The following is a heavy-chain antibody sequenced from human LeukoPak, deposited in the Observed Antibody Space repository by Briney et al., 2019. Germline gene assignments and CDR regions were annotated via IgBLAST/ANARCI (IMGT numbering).Heavy chain of an antibody. CDR1: GFTFSSYW. CDR3: ARGPDYGDYPGLDY. V-gene: IGHV3-74*01. CDR2: INTDGSST. J-gene: IGHJ4*02. Sequence: GGSLRLSCAASGFTFSSYWMHWVRQAPGKGLVWVSRINTDGSSTSYADSVKGRFTISRDNAKNTLYLQMNSLRAEDRAVYYCARGPDYGDYPGLDYWGQGTLVTVSS. D-gene: IGHD4-17*01.